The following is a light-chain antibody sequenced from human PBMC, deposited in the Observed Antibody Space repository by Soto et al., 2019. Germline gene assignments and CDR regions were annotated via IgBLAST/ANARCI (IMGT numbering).Light chain of an antibody. CDR2: GAS. CDR1: QSIANS. CDR3: QQYGGSPRT. J-gene: IGKJ1*01. Sequence: EIVMTQSPATPSVSPGEGATLSCRASQSIANSLAWYQQKPGQAPRLLIFGASNRATGIPDRFSGSGSGTDFTLTISRLEPEDFAVYHCQQYGGSPRTFGQGTKVDIK. V-gene: IGKV3-20*01.